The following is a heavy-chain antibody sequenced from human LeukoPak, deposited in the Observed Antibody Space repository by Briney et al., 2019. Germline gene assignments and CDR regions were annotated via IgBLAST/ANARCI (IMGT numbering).Heavy chain of an antibody. CDR3: ARRVFYYDSSDNFDY. V-gene: IGHV4-39*01. CDR1: GGSISSSSYY. J-gene: IGHJ4*02. Sequence: TSETLSLTCTVSGGSISSSSYYWGWIRQPPGKGLEWIGSIYYSGSTYYNPSLKSRVTISVDTSKNQFSLKLSSVTAADTAVYYCARRVFYYDSSDNFDYWGQGTLVTVSS. CDR2: IYYSGST. D-gene: IGHD3-22*01.